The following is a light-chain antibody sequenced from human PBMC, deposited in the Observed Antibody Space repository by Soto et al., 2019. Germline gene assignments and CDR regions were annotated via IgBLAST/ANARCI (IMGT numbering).Light chain of an antibody. CDR2: GAS. J-gene: IGKJ1*01. CDR1: QSVSSSY. Sequence: EIVLTQSPGTLSLSPGERATLSCRASQSVSSSYLAWYQQKPGQAPRLLIYGASSRATGIPDRFSGSGSGTEFTLTISRLEPEDFAVYYCQQYGSSPPMTFGQGTKVEIK. CDR3: QQYGSSPPMT. V-gene: IGKV3-20*01.